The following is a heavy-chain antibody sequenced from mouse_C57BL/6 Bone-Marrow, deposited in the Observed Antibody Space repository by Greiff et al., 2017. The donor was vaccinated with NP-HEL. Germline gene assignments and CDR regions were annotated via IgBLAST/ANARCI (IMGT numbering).Heavy chain of an antibody. CDR2: IDPNSGGT. CDR1: GYTFTSYW. CDR3: ARSDYYGSLDY. Sequence: QVQLQQPGAELVKPGASVKLSCKASGYTFTSYWMHWVKQRPGRGLEWIGRIDPNSGGTKYNEKFKSKATLTVDKPSSTAYMQLSSLTSGDSAVYYCARSDYYGSLDYWGQGTTLTVSS. D-gene: IGHD1-1*01. J-gene: IGHJ2*01. V-gene: IGHV1-72*01.